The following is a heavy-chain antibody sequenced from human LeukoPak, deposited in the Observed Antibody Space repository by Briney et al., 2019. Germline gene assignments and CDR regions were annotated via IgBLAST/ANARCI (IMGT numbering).Heavy chain of an antibody. CDR3: AREAPLAKYYDFWSGLTRNYYYGMDV. D-gene: IGHD3-3*01. Sequence: SETLSLTCAVYGGSFSGYYWSWIRQPPGKGLEWIGYIYYSGSTNYNPSLKSRVTISVDTSKNQFSLKLSSVTAADTAVYYCAREAPLAKYYDFWSGLTRNYYYGMDVWGRGTTVTVSS. CDR2: IYYSGST. J-gene: IGHJ6*02. V-gene: IGHV4-59*12. CDR1: GGSFSGYY.